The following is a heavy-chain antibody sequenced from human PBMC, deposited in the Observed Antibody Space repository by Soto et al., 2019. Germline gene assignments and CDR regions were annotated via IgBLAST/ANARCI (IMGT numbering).Heavy chain of an antibody. J-gene: IGHJ6*02. CDR1: GLTFSTYA. CDR3: ATRRDASYYYYGMDV. Sequence: GGSLRPSCAASGLTFSTYAMSWVRQAPGKGLEWVSAISGSGGSTYYADSVKGRFTISRDSSKNTLFLQMNSLRAEDTAVYYCATRRDASYYYYGMDVWGQGTTVTVSS. D-gene: IGHD2-2*01. CDR2: ISGSGGST. V-gene: IGHV3-23*01.